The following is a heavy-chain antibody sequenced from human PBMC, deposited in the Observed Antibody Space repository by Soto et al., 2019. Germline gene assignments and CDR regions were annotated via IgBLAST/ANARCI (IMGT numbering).Heavy chain of an antibody. Sequence: ASVKVSCKASGYTFPTYCITWVRQAPGQGLEWMGWISTYDGNTNYAQKLQGRVTMTKDTSTSTAYMELRSLRSDDTAVYYCARDRGRSCIGGTCPFDYWGQGTLVTVSS. D-gene: IGHD2-15*01. CDR3: ARDRGRSCIGGTCPFDY. CDR1: GYTFPTYC. J-gene: IGHJ4*02. V-gene: IGHV1-18*01. CDR2: ISTYDGNT.